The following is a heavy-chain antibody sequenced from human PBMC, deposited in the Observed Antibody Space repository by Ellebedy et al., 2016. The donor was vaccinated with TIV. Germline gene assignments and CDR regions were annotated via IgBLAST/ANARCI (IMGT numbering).Heavy chain of an antibody. Sequence: MPSETLSLTCTVSGASITTPLYNWGWLRQPPGKGLEWIGTISYSGTTYYNPSLESRVTLSADTSKNEFSLNVWSMAATDTATYYCARLPTGYPNWFNPWGLGILVTVSS. CDR2: ISYSGTT. D-gene: IGHD5-18*01. V-gene: IGHV4-39*01. CDR1: GASITTPLYN. J-gene: IGHJ5*02. CDR3: ARLPTGYPNWFNP.